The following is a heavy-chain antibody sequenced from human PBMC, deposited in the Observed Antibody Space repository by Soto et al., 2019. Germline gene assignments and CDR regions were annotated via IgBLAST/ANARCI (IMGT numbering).Heavy chain of an antibody. J-gene: IGHJ4*02. Sequence: GASVKVSCKASGYTFTSYGISWVRQAPGQGLEWMGWISAYNGNTNYAQKLQGRVTMTTDTSTSTAYMELRSLRSDDTAVYYCARDLRSMVPWYFDYWGQGTLVTVSS. CDR3: ARDLRSMVPWYFDY. D-gene: IGHD3-10*01. V-gene: IGHV1-18*01. CDR1: GYTFTSYG. CDR2: ISAYNGNT.